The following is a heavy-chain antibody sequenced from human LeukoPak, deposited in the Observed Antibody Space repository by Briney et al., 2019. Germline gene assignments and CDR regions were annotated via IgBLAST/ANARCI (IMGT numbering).Heavy chain of an antibody. CDR2: IRSDGSNK. D-gene: IGHD3-22*01. Sequence: PGGSLRLSSAGSGFSFSSYGMHWVRQAPGKGLEWMAFIRSDGSNKYYADSVKGRFTISRDNAKNSLYLQMNSLRAEDTAVYYCARDQDYYDSSGNFDYWGQGTLVTVSS. CDR3: ARDQDYYDSSGNFDY. J-gene: IGHJ4*02. V-gene: IGHV3-30*02. CDR1: GFSFSSYG.